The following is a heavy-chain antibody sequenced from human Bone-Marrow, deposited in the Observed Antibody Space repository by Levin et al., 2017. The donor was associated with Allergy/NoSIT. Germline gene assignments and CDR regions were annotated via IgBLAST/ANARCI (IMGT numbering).Heavy chain of an antibody. V-gene: IGHV4-38-2*02. Sequence: SETLSLTCDVSGYSLSRGYFWGWIRQSPGKGLEWIANIFHDGTTYSNPSLKTRVTISMDTSKNQFSLKLTSVTAADAAVYYCARDDWNYGESGMDVWGQGITVMVSS. J-gene: IGHJ6*02. D-gene: IGHD1-7*01. CDR1: GYSLSRGYF. CDR2: IFHDGTT. CDR3: ARDDWNYGESGMDV.